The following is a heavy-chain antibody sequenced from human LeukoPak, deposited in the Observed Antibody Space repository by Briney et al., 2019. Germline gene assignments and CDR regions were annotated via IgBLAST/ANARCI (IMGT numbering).Heavy chain of an antibody. CDR2: INWNGGST. CDR1: GFTFDDYG. D-gene: IGHD3-10*01. V-gene: IGHV3-20*04. J-gene: IGHJ5*02. Sequence: GGSLRLSCAASGFTFDDYGMSWVRQAPGKGLEWVSGINWNGGSTGYADSVKGRFTISRDNAKNSLYLQMNSLRAEDTALYYCARDGVFKGELLTLDMNWFDPWGQGTLVTVSS. CDR3: ARDGVFKGELLTLDMNWFDP.